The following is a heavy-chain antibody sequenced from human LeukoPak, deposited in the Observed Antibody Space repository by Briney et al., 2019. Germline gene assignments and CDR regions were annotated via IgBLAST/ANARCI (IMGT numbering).Heavy chain of an antibody. D-gene: IGHD5-24*01. V-gene: IGHV4-39*01. CDR1: GGSISSSSYY. CDR2: IYYSGST. J-gene: IGHJ1*01. CDR3: ARLMATTSAAEYFQH. Sequence: SETLSLTCTVSGGSISSSSYYWGWIRQPPGKGLEWIGSIYYSGSTHYNPSLKSRVTISVDTSKNQFSLKLSSVTAADTALYYCARLMATTSAAEYFQHWGQGTLVTVSS.